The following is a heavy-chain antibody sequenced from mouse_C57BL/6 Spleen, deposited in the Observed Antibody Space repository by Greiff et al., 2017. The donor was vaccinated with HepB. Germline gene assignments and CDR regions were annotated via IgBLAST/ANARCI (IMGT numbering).Heavy chain of an antibody. D-gene: IGHD1-1*01. CDR1: GYTFTSYW. CDR2: IYPGSGST. Sequence: QVQLKQPGAELVKPGASVKMSCKASGYTFTSYWITWVKQRPGQGLEWIGDIYPGSGSTNYNEKFKSKATLTVDTSSSTAYMQLSSLTSEDSAVYYCARSLFITTVVATDYYAMDYWGQGTSVTVSS. V-gene: IGHV1-55*01. J-gene: IGHJ4*01. CDR3: ARSLFITTVVATDYYAMDY.